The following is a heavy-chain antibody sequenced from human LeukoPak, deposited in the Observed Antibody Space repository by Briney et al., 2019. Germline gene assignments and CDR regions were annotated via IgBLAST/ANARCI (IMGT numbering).Heavy chain of an antibody. V-gene: IGHV1-2*02. J-gene: IGHJ4*02. D-gene: IGHD3-10*01. CDR3: ARSQYYYGSGSYYNGPDY. CDR1: GYTFTGYY. Sequence: GASVKVSCKASGYTFTGYYMHWVRQAPGQGLEWMGWISPNSGGTNYAQKFQGRVTMTRDTSISTAYMELSRLRSDDTAVYYCARSQYYYGSGSYYNGPDYWGQGTLVTVSS. CDR2: ISPNSGGT.